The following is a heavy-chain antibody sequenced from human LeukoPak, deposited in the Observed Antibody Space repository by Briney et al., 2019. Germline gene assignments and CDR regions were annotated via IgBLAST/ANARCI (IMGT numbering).Heavy chain of an antibody. J-gene: IGHJ6*02. Sequence: ASVKVSCKASGYTFTSYGISWVRQAPGQGLEWMGWISAYNGNTNYAQKFQGRVTMTTDTSTSTAYMELRSLRSDDTAVYYCARDQFPEELLGGVDVWGPGTTVTVSS. CDR1: GYTFTSYG. V-gene: IGHV1-18*01. D-gene: IGHD1-26*01. CDR2: ISAYNGNT. CDR3: ARDQFPEELLGGVDV.